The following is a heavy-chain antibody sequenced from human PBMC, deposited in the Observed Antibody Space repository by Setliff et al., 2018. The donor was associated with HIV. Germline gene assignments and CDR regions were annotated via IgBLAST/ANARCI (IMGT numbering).Heavy chain of an antibody. CDR3: ARVHSSSWYYFDY. Sequence: PSETLSLTCTVSGGSISSYYWSWIRQPPGKGLEWIGYIYYSGSTNYNPSLKSRVTISVDTSKNRFSLKLSSVTAADTAVYYCARVHSSSWYYFDYWGQGTLVTVSS. CDR1: GGSISSYY. J-gene: IGHJ4*02. V-gene: IGHV4-59*01. CDR2: IYYSGST. D-gene: IGHD6-13*01.